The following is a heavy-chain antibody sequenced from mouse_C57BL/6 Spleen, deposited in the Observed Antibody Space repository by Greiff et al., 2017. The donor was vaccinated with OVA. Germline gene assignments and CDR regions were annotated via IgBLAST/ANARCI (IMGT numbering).Heavy chain of an antibody. D-gene: IGHD1-1*01. CDR2: ISSGSSTI. J-gene: IGHJ1*03. V-gene: IGHV5-17*01. CDR1: GFPFSDYG. Sequence: EVQGVESGGGLVKPGGSLTLSCAASGFPFSDYGMHWVRQAPETGLEWVAYISSGSSTIYYADTVKGRFTISVDNAKNTLFLQMTSLRSEDTAMYYCARRGYYGSSWYFDVWGTGTTVTVSS. CDR3: ARRGYYGSSWYFDV.